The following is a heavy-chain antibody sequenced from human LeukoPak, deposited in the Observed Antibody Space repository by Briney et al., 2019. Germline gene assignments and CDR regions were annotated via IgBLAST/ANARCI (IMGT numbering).Heavy chain of an antibody. D-gene: IGHD3-10*01. V-gene: IGHV4-59*01. CDR3: ARDNRDWFDP. J-gene: IGHJ5*02. CDR1: GGSISSYY. CDR2: IYNSGST. Sequence: PSETLSLTCTVSGGSISSYYWSWIRQPPGKGLEWIGYIYNSGSTSYNPSLESRVTISVDTSKTQFSLKLSSVTAADTAVYYCARDNRDWFDPWGQGTLVTVSS.